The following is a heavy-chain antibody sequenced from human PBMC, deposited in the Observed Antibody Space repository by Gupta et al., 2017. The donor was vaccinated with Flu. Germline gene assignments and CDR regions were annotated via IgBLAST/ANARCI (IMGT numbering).Heavy chain of an antibody. Sequence: HWVQQAPGQGLEWMGRINPNFEGTASAGKFQGRLTVIRDTSTNTVYMELNRLSPDETAMYYCVRGSGETGGSRTSCYAFDIWGPGTMVTVSS. CDR2: INPNFEGT. D-gene: IGHD2-2*01. V-gene: IGHV1-2*06. CDR3: VRGSGETGGSRTSCYAFDI. J-gene: IGHJ3*02.